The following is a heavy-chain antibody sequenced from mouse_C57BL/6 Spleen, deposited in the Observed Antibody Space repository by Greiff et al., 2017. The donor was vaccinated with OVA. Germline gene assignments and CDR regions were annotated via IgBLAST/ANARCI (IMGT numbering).Heavy chain of an antibody. J-gene: IGHJ2*01. D-gene: IGHD1-1*01. CDR1: GFTFSDYG. CDR3: AGGGIGSLDY. CDR2: ISSGSSTI. V-gene: IGHV5-17*01. Sequence: DVMLVESGGGLVKPGGSLKLSCAASGFTFSDYGMHWVRQAPEKGLEWVAYISSGSSTIYYADTVKGRFTISRDNAKNTLFLQMTSLRSEDTAMYYCAGGGIGSLDYWGQGTTLTVSS.